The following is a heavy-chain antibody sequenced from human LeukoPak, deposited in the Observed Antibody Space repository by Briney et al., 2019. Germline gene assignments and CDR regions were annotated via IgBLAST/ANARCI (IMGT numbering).Heavy chain of an antibody. V-gene: IGHV3-30*02. CDR3: AKDFSYGDGYNFYY. D-gene: IGHD5-24*01. CDR1: EFSVGSNY. J-gene: IGHJ4*02. CDR2: IRYDGSNK. Sequence: PGGSLRLSCAASEFSVGSNYMTWVRQAPGKGLEWVAFIRYDGSNKYYADSVKGRFTISRDNSKNTLYLQMNSLRAEDTAVYYCAKDFSYGDGYNFYYWGQGTPVTVSS.